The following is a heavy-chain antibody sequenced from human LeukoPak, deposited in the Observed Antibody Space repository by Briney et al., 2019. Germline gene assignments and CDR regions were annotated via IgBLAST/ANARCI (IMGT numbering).Heavy chain of an antibody. V-gene: IGHV3-48*01. CDR2: ISSSSSTI. J-gene: IGHJ4*02. CDR1: GFTFSSYS. D-gene: IGHD2-2*01. Sequence: GGSLRLSCAASGFTFSSYSMNWVRQAPGKGLEWVSYISSSSSTIYYADSVKGRFTISRDNAKNSLYLQVNSLRADDTAVYYCAKYCSSTSCYLSGDYWGQGTLVTVSS. CDR3: AKYCSSTSCYLSGDY.